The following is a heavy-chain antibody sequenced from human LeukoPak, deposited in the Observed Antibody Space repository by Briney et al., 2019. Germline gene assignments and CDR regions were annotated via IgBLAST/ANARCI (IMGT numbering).Heavy chain of an antibody. CDR1: GFTFSSYA. Sequence: GGSLRLSRAASGFTFSSYAMSWVRQAPGKGLEWVSAISGSGGSTYYADSVKGRFTISRDNSKNTLYLQMNSLRAEDTAVYYCAKERREYYYDSSGYYDYWGQGTLVTVSS. V-gene: IGHV3-23*01. D-gene: IGHD3-22*01. CDR3: AKERREYYYDSSGYYDY. CDR2: ISGSGGST. J-gene: IGHJ4*02.